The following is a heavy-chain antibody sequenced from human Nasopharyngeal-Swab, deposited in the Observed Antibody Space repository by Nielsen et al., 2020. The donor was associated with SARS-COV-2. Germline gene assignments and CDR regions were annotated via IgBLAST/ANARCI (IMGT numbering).Heavy chain of an antibody. V-gene: IGHV3-33*01. Sequence: QPPGKGLEWVAVIWYDGSNKYYADSVKGRFTISRDNSKNTLYLQMNSLRAEDTAVYYCARDVDGILNWFDPWGQGTLVTVSS. J-gene: IGHJ5*02. CDR2: IWYDGSNK. D-gene: IGHD5-12*01. CDR3: ARDVDGILNWFDP.